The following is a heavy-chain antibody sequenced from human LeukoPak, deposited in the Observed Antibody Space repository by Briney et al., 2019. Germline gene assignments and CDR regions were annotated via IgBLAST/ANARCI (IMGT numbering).Heavy chain of an antibody. J-gene: IGHJ6*03. CDR1: GYTFTIFG. CDR3: ARDLAEYSSSSDYYYMDV. D-gene: IGHD6-6*01. V-gene: IGHV1-46*01. Sequence: ASVTVSCKASGYTFTIFGISWVRQAPGQGLEWMGIINPSGGSTSYAQKFQGRVTFTADESTSTAYMELSSLRSEDTAVYYCARDLAEYSSSSDYYYMDVWGKGTTVTVSS. CDR2: INPSGGST.